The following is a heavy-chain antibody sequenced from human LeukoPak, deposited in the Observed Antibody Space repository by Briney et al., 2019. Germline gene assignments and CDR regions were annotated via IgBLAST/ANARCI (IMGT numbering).Heavy chain of an antibody. CDR3: ARAGGHDSSGYYNSGY. V-gene: IGHV3-48*04. Sequence: GGSLRLSCAASGFTFSSYSMNWVRQAPGKGLEWVSYISSSGSTIYYADSVKGRFTISRDNAKNSLYLQMNSLRAEDTAVYYCARAGGHDSSGYYNSGYWGQGTLVTVSS. D-gene: IGHD3-22*01. J-gene: IGHJ4*02. CDR2: ISSSGSTI. CDR1: GFTFSSYS.